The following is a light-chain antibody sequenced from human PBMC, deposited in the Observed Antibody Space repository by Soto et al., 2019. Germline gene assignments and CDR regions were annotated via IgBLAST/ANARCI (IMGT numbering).Light chain of an antibody. CDR3: QQYCSSPPWT. CDR1: QSVSSSY. Sequence: EIVLTQSPGTLSLSPGERATLSCRASQSVSSSYLAWYQQKPGQAPRLLIYLASSRATGIPDRFSGSGSGTDFTLTISILEPEDFAVYYCQQYCSSPPWTFGQGTKVDIK. J-gene: IGKJ1*01. V-gene: IGKV3-20*01. CDR2: LAS.